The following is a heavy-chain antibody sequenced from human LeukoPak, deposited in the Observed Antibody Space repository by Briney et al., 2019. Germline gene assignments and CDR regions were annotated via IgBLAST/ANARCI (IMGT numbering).Heavy chain of an antibody. CDR3: ATDIELST. D-gene: IGHD5-18*01. CDR1: GFTFSSYA. J-gene: IGHJ3*01. Sequence: GGSLRLSCAASGFTFSSYAMSWVRQAPGKGLEWVSLINYSGANAYYADSVRGRFTISRDNSKNMLYLQMNSLRAEDTAIYYCATDIELSTWGQGTMVSV. CDR2: INYSGANA. V-gene: IGHV3-23*01.